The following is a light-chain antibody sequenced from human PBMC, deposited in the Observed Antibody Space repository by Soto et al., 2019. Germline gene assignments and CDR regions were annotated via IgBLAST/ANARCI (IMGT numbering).Light chain of an antibody. CDR3: QQYNDWPRT. CDR2: GAS. CDR1: QSVSSY. J-gene: IGKJ1*01. Sequence: EIVLTQSPVTLSLSPGERATLSCRASQSVSSYLAWYQQRPGQAPRLLIHGASTRATGVPARFSGSGSGTEFTLTISGLQSEDFAFYYCQQYNDWPRTFGQGTKVDIK. V-gene: IGKV3-15*01.